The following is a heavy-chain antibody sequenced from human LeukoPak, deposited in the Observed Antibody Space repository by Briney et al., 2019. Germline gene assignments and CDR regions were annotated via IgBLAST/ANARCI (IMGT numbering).Heavy chain of an antibody. Sequence: PGGSLRLSCAVSGFTFSTYSMNWVRQAPGKGLEWVSSISSSSTYIYYADSVKGRFTISTDNNRNSLYLQMNSLTIEDTAFYYCAKDRWSSGSDSTGMEVWGQGTTVTVSS. J-gene: IGHJ6*02. CDR1: GFTFSTYS. CDR3: AKDRWSSGSDSTGMEV. V-gene: IGHV3-21*04. CDR2: ISSSSTYI. D-gene: IGHD2-21*02.